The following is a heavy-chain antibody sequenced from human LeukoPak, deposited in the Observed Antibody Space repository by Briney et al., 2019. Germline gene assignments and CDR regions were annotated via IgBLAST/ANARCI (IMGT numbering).Heavy chain of an antibody. CDR3: ARVERYYYYYMDV. Sequence: SETLSLTCTVSGYSISSGYYWGWIRQPPGKGLEWIGSIYHSGRTFYNPSLKSRVTISVDTSKNQFSLKLSSVTAADTAVYYCARVERYYYYYMDVWGKGTTVTVSS. J-gene: IGHJ6*03. V-gene: IGHV4-38-2*02. CDR1: GYSISSGYY. CDR2: IYHSGRT.